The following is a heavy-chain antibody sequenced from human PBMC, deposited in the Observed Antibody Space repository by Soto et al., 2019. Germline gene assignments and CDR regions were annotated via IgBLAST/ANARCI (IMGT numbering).Heavy chain of an antibody. V-gene: IGHV4-30-4*01. J-gene: IGHJ6*02. Sequence: SETLSLTCAVSGGSISSGDYYWSWIRQPPGKGLEWIGYIYYSGSTYYNPSLKSRVTISVDTSKNQFSLKLSSVTAADTAVYYCARDHSRDYYGSGSIHYYGMGVWGQGTTVTVS. CDR2: IYYSGST. CDR3: ARDHSRDYYGSGSIHYYGMGV. D-gene: IGHD3-10*01. CDR1: GGSISSGDYY.